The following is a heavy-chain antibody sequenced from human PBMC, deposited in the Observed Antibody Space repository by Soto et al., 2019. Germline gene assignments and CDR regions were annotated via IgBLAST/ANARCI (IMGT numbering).Heavy chain of an antibody. CDR3: ARRFGEQQWLVFAFDI. CDR2: IYYSGST. J-gene: IGHJ3*02. D-gene: IGHD6-19*01. Sequence: QLQLQESGPGLVKPSETLSLTCTVSGGSISSSSYYWGWIRQPPGKGLEGIGSIYYSGSTYYNPSLKSRVTISVDTSKNQFALKLSSVTAADTAVYYCARRFGEQQWLVFAFDIWGQGTMVTVSS. CDR1: GGSISSSSYY. V-gene: IGHV4-39*01.